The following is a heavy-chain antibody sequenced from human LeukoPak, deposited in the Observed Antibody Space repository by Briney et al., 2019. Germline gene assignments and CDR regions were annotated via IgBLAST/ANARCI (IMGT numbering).Heavy chain of an antibody. CDR2: INHDGSEK. V-gene: IGHV3-7*04. CDR1: EFTFSTYW. CDR3: ARGHYGMDV. J-gene: IGHJ6*02. Sequence: GGSLRLSCAASEFTFSTYWMTWVRQAPGNGLEWVANINHDGSEKYCVDSVKGRFTIFRDNAKNSLYLQMNSLRAEDTAVYYCARGHYGMDVWGQGTTVTVSS.